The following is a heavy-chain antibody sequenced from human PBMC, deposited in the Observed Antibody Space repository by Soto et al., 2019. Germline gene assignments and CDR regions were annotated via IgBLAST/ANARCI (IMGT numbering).Heavy chain of an antibody. J-gene: IGHJ6*02. CDR1: GFTFSSYS. CDR3: ARDHLLWFGESNYYYYGMDV. V-gene: IGHV3-21*01. Sequence: KPGGSLRLSCAASGFTFSSYSMNWVRQAPGKGLEWVSSISSSSSYIYYADSVKGRFTISRDNAKNSLYLQMNSLRAEDTAVYYCARDHLLWFGESNYYYYGMDVWGQGTTVTVSS. CDR2: ISSSSSYI. D-gene: IGHD3-10*01.